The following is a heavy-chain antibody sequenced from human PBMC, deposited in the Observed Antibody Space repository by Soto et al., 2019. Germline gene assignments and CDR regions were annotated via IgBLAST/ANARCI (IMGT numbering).Heavy chain of an antibody. V-gene: IGHV3-30*18. J-gene: IGHJ4*02. CDR3: AKDWELLGSIWDY. D-gene: IGHD1-26*01. CDR2: ISYDGSNK. Sequence: QVQLVESGGGVVQPGRSLRLSCAASGFTFSSYGMHWVRQAPGKGLEWVAVISYDGSNKYYADSVKGRFTISRDNSKNTLDLQMNSLRAEDTAVYYCAKDWELLGSIWDYWGQGTLVTVSS. CDR1: GFTFSSYG.